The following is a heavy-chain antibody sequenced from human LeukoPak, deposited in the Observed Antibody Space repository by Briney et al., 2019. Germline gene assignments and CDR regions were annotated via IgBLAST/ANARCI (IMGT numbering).Heavy chain of an antibody. CDR1: GGSISSSSYY. CDR2: IYYSGST. Sequence: SETLSLTCTVSGGSISSSSYYWGWIRQPPGKGLEWIGSIYYSGSTYYSPPLKSRVTISVDTSKNQFSLKLSSVTAADTAVYYCARGYCGGTGCHTAWFDPWGQGTLVTVSS. D-gene: IGHD2-2*02. J-gene: IGHJ5*02. CDR3: ARGYCGGTGCHTAWFDP. V-gene: IGHV4-39*01.